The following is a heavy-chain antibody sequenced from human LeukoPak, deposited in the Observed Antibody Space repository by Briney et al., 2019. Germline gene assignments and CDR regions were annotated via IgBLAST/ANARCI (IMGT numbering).Heavy chain of an antibody. D-gene: IGHD6-13*01. CDR3: ARRLPVAGRTDFFDY. Sequence: GGSLRPSCAASGFTFSNYAMNWVRQAPGEGLEWVSAISPSGDSTSYPDSVKGRFTISRDNSKNTVYLQMNSLTAEDTAIYYCARRLPVAGRTDFFDYWGQGTLVTVSS. CDR2: ISPSGDST. CDR1: GFTFSNYA. J-gene: IGHJ4*02. V-gene: IGHV3-23*01.